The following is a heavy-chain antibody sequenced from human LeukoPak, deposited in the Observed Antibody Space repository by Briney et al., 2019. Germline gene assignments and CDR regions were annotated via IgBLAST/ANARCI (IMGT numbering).Heavy chain of an antibody. V-gene: IGHV3-33*01. Sequence: PGRSLRLSCAASGFTFITYGMHWVRQAPGKGLEWVAVIWYDGSNKYYADSVKGRFTISRDNSKNTLYLQMNSLRAEDTAVYYCARDKGGSSDYWGQGTLVTVSS. D-gene: IGHD6-6*01. CDR3: ARDKGGSSDY. CDR1: GFTFITYG. J-gene: IGHJ4*02. CDR2: IWYDGSNK.